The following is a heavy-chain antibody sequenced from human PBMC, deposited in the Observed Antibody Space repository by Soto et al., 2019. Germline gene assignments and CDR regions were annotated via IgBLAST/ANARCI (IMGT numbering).Heavy chain of an antibody. D-gene: IGHD6-19*01. Sequence: QVQLVESGGGVVQPGRSLRLSCAASGFTFSSYGMHWVRQAPGKGLEWVAVIWYDGSNKYYADSVKGRFTISRDNSKNXLYLQMNSLRAEDTAVYYCARDAPKQWLVTYYFDYWGQGTLVTVSS. CDR3: ARDAPKQWLVTYYFDY. V-gene: IGHV3-33*01. CDR2: IWYDGSNK. J-gene: IGHJ4*02. CDR1: GFTFSSYG.